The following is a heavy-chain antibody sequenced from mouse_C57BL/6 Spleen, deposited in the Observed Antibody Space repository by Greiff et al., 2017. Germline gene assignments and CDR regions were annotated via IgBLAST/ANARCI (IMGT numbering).Heavy chain of an antibody. V-gene: IGHV14-3*01. J-gene: IGHJ3*01. CDR3: AKVIYYGYDPVFAY. Sequence: VQLQQSVAELVRPGASVKLSCTASGFNIKNTYMHWVKQRPEQGLEWIGRIDPANGNTKYAPKFQGKATITADTSSNTAYLQLSTLTSEDTAIYYCAKVIYYGYDPVFAYWGQGTLVTVSA. D-gene: IGHD2-2*01. CDR1: GFNIKNTY. CDR2: IDPANGNT.